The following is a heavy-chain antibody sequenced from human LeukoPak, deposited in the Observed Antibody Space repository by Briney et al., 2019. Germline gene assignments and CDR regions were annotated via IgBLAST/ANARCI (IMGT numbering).Heavy chain of an antibody. J-gene: IGHJ4*02. CDR1: GFPFHNYW. CDR2: IDQDENEK. V-gene: IGHV3-7*01. Sequence: GGSLRLSCAASGFPFHNYWMTWVRQAPGKGLEWVANIDQDENEKYYLDSVKGRFTISRDNAETSLFLQMTSLRVEDTAIYYCARGLYGSGRRSLMAHWGPGTLVAVSS. CDR3: ARGLYGSGRRSLMAH. D-gene: IGHD3-10*01.